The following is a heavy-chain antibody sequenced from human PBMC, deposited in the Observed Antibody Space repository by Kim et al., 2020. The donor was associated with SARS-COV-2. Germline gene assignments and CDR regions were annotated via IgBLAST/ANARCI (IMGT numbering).Heavy chain of an antibody. CDR3: ARDPDYYGSGSYFRVMDV. V-gene: IGHV1-69*13. CDR1: GGTFSSYA. J-gene: IGHJ6*02. CDR2: IIPIFGTA. Sequence: SVKVSCKASGGTFSSYAISWVRQAPGQGLEWMGGIIPIFGTANYAQKFQGRVTITADESTSTAYMELSSLRSEDTAVYYCARDPDYYGSGSYFRVMDVWGPGTTVTVSS. D-gene: IGHD3-10*01.